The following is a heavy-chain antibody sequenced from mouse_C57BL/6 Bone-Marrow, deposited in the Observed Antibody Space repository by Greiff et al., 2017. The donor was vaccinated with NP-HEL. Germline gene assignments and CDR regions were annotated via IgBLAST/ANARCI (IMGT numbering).Heavy chain of an antibody. J-gene: IGHJ3*01. V-gene: IGHV14-4*01. CDR1: GFNIKDDY. Sequence: DVHLVESGAELVRPGASVKLSCTASGFNIKDDYMHWVKQRPEQGLEWIGWIDPENGDTEYASKFQGKATITADTSSNTAYLQLSSLTSEDTAVYYCAFYDYAWFAYWGQGTLVTVSA. D-gene: IGHD2-4*01. CDR3: AFYDYAWFAY. CDR2: IDPENGDT.